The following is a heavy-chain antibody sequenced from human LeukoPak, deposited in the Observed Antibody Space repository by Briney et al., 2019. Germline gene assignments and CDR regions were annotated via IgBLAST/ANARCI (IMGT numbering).Heavy chain of an antibody. D-gene: IGHD2-8*01. J-gene: IGHJ6*03. V-gene: IGHV4-39*07. CDR2: IYYSGGT. CDR1: GDSISTSNSY. CDR3: ARGRKYCTNGVCLYYYYYYMDV. Sequence: SETLSLTCTVSGDSISTSNSYWGWIRQPPGKGLEWIGSIYYSGGTYYNASLKSRVTISVDTSKNQFSLKLSSVTAADTAVYYCARGRKYCTNGVCLYYYYYYMDVWGKGTTVTVSS.